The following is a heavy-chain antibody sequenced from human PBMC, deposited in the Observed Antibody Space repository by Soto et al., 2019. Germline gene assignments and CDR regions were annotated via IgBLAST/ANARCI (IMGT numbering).Heavy chain of an antibody. CDR3: ATDSYSSSSKYYYYYVMDV. Sequence: ASVKVSCKVSGYTLTELSMHWVRQAPGKGLEWMGGFDPEDGETIYAQKFQGRVTMTEDTSTDTAYMELSSLRSEDTAVYYCATDSYSSSSKYYYYYVMDVWGQGTTVTVSS. D-gene: IGHD6-6*01. J-gene: IGHJ6*02. CDR2: FDPEDGET. CDR1: GYTLTELS. V-gene: IGHV1-24*01.